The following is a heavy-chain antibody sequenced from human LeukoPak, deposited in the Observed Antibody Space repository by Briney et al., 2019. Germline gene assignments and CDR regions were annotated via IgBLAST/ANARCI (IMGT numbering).Heavy chain of an antibody. J-gene: IGHJ4*02. CDR1: GFTFSSYA. CDR3: AKDYFGSGSQFDS. V-gene: IGHV3-23*01. CDR2: ISASGGNT. Sequence: PGGSLRLSCAASGFTFSSYAMSWVRQAPGKGLEWVSSISASGGNTYYADSVKGRFTISRDNSENTLDLQMNSLRAEDTAIYYCAKDYFGSGSQFDSWGQGTLVTVSS. D-gene: IGHD3-10*01.